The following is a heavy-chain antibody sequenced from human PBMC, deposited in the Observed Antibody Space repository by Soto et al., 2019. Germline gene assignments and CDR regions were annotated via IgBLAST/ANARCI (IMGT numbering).Heavy chain of an antibody. CDR3: TTEERYGDYLKYYYGMDA. CDR1: AFTFINAW. Sequence: GGSLRLSCAASAFTFINAWMTWVRQAPGKGPEWVGRIKSKTDGGTTVYAAPVKGRFTISRDDSKTTLYLQMNSLKTEDTAVYYCTTEERYGDYLKYYYGMDAWGQGTTVTVSS. CDR2: IKSKTDGGTT. J-gene: IGHJ6*02. V-gene: IGHV3-15*01. D-gene: IGHD4-17*01.